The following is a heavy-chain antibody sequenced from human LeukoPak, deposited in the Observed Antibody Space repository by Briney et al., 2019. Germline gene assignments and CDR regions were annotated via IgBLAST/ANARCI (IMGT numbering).Heavy chain of an antibody. J-gene: IGHJ5*02. CDR3: ARGDSSSWLGSFSLDP. D-gene: IGHD6-13*01. Sequence: PGGSLRLSCAASGFTFSSYDMHWVRQATGKGLEWVSAVGTAGDTYYPGSVKGRFTISRENAKNSLYLQMNSLRAGDTAVYYCARGDSSSWLGSFSLDPWGQGTLVTVSS. CDR2: VGTAGDT. CDR1: GFTFSSYD. V-gene: IGHV3-13*01.